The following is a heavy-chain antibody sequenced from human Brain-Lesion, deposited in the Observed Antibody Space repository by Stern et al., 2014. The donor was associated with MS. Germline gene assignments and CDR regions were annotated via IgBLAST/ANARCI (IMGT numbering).Heavy chain of an antibody. Sequence: EVHLVESGGDLVQPGRSLRLSCAAFGFTFDDYAMHWVRQAPGKGLEWVAGISWNSGTIGYADSVKGRFTTSRDNAYSSLYLQMNSLRPEDTALYYCARDITGRSAYFAYWGQGTLVTVSS. CDR3: ARDITGRSAYFAY. CDR1: GFTFDDYA. D-gene: IGHD1-14*01. V-gene: IGHV3-9*01. CDR2: ISWNSGTI. J-gene: IGHJ4*02.